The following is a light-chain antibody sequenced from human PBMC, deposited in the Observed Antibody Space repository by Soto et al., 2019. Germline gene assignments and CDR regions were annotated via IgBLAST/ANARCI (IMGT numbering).Light chain of an antibody. Sequence: EIVLTQSACTLSLSPGERATLSWRASQSCSNNHLAWYQQKNGQAPRLVIYGASSRATGVPDRFSGSGYGTDFNLTISSLETEDFAVYYCHQRNNYAWTFGQGTKVDIK. CDR1: QSCSNNH. J-gene: IGKJ1*01. V-gene: IGKV3D-20*02. CDR2: GAS. CDR3: HQRNNYAWT.